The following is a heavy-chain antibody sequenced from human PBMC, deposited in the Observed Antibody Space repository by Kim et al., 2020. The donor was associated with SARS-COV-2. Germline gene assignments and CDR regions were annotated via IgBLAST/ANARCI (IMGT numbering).Heavy chain of an antibody. D-gene: IGHD1-1*01. CDR2: INHSGST. CDR1: GGSFSGYY. V-gene: IGHV4-34*01. Sequence: SETLSLTCAVYGGSFSGYYWSWIRQPPGKGLEWIGEINHSGSTNYNPSLKSRVTISVDTSKNQFSLKLSSVTAADTAVYYCARGPRTTGTTTPPGWFDP. CDR3: ARGPRTTGTTTPPGWFDP. J-gene: IGHJ5*02.